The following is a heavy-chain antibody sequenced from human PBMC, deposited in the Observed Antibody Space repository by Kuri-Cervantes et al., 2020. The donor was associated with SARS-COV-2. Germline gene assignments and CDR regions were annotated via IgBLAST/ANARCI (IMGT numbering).Heavy chain of an antibody. V-gene: IGHV3-33*01. CDR3: ARALTIFSPGYFDY. J-gene: IGHJ4*02. D-gene: IGHD3-3*01. CDR1: GFTFSSYG. Sequence: GESLKISCAASGFTFSSYGMHWVRQAPGKGLEWVAVIWYDGSNKYYADSVKGRFTISRDNSKDTLYLQMNSLRSEDTAVYYCARALTIFSPGYFDYWGQGTLVTVSS. CDR2: IWYDGSNK.